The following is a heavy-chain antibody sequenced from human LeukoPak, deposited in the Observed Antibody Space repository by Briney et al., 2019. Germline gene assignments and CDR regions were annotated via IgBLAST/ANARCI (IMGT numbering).Heavy chain of an antibody. CDR2: VSSGDSDI. Sequence: GGSLRLSCAASGFTFSSYEMNWVRQALGKGLEWVSYVSSGDSDIYYADSVKGRFTISRDNAKNSLYLQMNSLRAEDTAVCYCASRKSGWDVEYWGQGTLVTVSS. V-gene: IGHV3-48*03. J-gene: IGHJ4*02. CDR3: ASRKSGWDVEY. D-gene: IGHD6-19*01. CDR1: GFTFSSYE.